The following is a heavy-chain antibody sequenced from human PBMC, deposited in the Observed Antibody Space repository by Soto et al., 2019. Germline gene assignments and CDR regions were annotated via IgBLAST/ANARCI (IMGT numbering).Heavy chain of an antibody. J-gene: IGHJ5*02. Sequence: QLQLQESGPGLVKPSETLSLTCTVSGGSISSSSYYWGWIRQPPGKGLEWIGSIYYSGSTYYNPPIKSPDTISVDTSKNPFSLKLSSVTAADTDVYYCARHPGRAVGAPHLGWFDPSGQGTLVTVST. CDR2: IYYSGST. V-gene: IGHV4-39*01. CDR1: GGSISSSSYY. D-gene: IGHD1-26*01. CDR3: ARHPGRAVGAPHLGWFDP.